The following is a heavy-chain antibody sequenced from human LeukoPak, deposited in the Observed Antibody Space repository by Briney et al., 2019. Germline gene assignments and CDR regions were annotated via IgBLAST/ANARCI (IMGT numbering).Heavy chain of an antibody. D-gene: IGHD2-2*01. J-gene: IGHJ4*02. CDR3: ARRRHVVVPAAHTPRIAARPAYDY. Sequence: GGSLRLSCVASGFTFSSYWMSWVRQAPGKGLEGVANIKQDGSEKYYVDSVKGRFTISRDNAKNSLYLQMNSLRAEDTAVYYCARRRHVVVPAAHTPRIAARPAYDYWGQGTLVTVSS. CDR2: IKQDGSEK. CDR1: GFTFSSYW. V-gene: IGHV3-7*01.